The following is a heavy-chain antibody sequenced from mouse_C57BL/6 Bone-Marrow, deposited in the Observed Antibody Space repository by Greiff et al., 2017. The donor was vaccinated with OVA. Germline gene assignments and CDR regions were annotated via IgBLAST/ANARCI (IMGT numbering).Heavy chain of an antibody. J-gene: IGHJ3*01. Sequence: VQLQESGAELVRPGASVTLSCKASGYTFTDYEMHWVKQTPVHGLEWIGAIDPETGGTAYNQKFKGKAILTADKSSSTAYMELRSLTSEDSAVYYCTRRYYSNPWFAYWGQGTLVTVSA. CDR1: GYTFTDYE. CDR3: TRRYYSNPWFAY. CDR2: IDPETGGT. D-gene: IGHD2-5*01. V-gene: IGHV1-15*01.